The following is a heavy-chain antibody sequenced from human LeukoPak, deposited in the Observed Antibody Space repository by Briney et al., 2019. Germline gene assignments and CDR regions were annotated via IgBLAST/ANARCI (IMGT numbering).Heavy chain of an antibody. Sequence: PSKTLSLTCAVYGGSVSGYSWSWIRQPPGKGLEWIGEINHSGSTNYNPSLKSRVTISVDTSNNQFSLRLSSVTAADTALYYCARLGAGTVTLYYYYYMDVWGKGTTVTVSS. CDR1: GGSVSGYS. D-gene: IGHD4-17*01. V-gene: IGHV4-34*01. J-gene: IGHJ6*03. CDR2: INHSGST. CDR3: ARLGAGTVTLYYYYYMDV.